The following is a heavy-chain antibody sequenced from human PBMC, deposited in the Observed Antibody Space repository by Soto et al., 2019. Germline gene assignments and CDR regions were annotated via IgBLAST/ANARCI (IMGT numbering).Heavy chain of an antibody. Sequence: SETLCLTCTVSGGSISSSSYYWGWIRQPPGKGLEWIGSIYYSGSTYYNPSLKSRVTISVDTSKNQFSLKLSSVTAADTAVYYCASQEDYYDSSGYFHNWFDPWGRGTLVTVSS. D-gene: IGHD3-22*01. CDR2: IYYSGST. CDR1: GGSISSSSYY. CDR3: ASQEDYYDSSGYFHNWFDP. V-gene: IGHV4-39*01. J-gene: IGHJ5*02.